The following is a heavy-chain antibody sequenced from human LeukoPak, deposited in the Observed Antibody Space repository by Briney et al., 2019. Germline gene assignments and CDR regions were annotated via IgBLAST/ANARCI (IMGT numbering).Heavy chain of an antibody. J-gene: IGHJ4*02. V-gene: IGHV3-15*07. CDR3: TTGIDDEGGY. D-gene: IGHD3-3*02. CDR2: IKTNAEGGTL. Sequence: GSLRLSCAASGFTYINVWMNWVRQAPGKGLEWVGRIKTNAEGGTLDYTAPVKGRFTISRDDSKNTLYLQMDSLEVEDTGMYYCTTGIDDEGGYWGQGTLVTVSS. CDR1: GFTYINVW.